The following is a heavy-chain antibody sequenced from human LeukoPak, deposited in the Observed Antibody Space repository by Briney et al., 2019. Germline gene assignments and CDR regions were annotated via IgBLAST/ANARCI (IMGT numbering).Heavy chain of an antibody. CDR2: MNPNSGNT. V-gene: IGHV1-8*01. Sequence: ASVKVSCKASGYTFTSYDINWVRQATGQGLEWMGWMNPNSGNTGYAQKFQGRVTMTRNTSISTAYMELSSLRSEDTAVYYCARRHYDILTGYYPLDYWGQGTLVTVSS. J-gene: IGHJ4*02. D-gene: IGHD3-9*01. CDR1: GYTFTSYD. CDR3: ARRHYDILTGYYPLDY.